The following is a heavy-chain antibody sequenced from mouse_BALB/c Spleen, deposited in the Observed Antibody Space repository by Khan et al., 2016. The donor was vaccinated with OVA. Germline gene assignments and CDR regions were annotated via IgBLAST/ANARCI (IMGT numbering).Heavy chain of an antibody. J-gene: IGHJ3*01. Sequence: VQLQQPGAELARPGASVKMSCKASGYTFTSYTIHWIKKRPGQGLEWIGYINPSNGYTNYNQKFKDKATLTTYKSSTTAYLQLSSLTSDDSAVYNCVRDGAYHRNDGWFAYWGQGTLVTVSA. D-gene: IGHD2-14*01. CDR1: GYTFTSYT. V-gene: IGHV1-4*01. CDR2: INPSNGYT. CDR3: VRDGAYHRNDGWFAY.